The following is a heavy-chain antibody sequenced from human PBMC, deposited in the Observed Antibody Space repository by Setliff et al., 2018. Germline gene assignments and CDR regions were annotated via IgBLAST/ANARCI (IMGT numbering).Heavy chain of an antibody. V-gene: IGHV4-59*01. D-gene: IGHD5-18*01. CDR3: VRDRTAYSYGLDV. CDR2: IYHNGNT. J-gene: IGHJ6*02. Sequence: SETLSLTCTVSGGSISPYFWSWIRQPPGKGLEWIGYIYHNGNTNFNPCLKTRVTMSVDPSKNQFALNLRSVTAADTAVYYCVRDRTAYSYGLDVWAQGTTVTVSS. CDR1: GGSISPYF.